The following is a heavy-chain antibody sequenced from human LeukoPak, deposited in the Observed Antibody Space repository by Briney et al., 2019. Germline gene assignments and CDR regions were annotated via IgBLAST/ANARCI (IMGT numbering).Heavy chain of an antibody. D-gene: IGHD2-2*01. CDR2: IYYSGST. J-gene: IGHJ5*02. V-gene: IGHV4-59*01. CDR3: ARTTEDCSSTSCYQYWFDP. Sequence: SETLSLTCTVSGGSISNYYWSWIRQPPGKGLEWIGYIYYSGSTNYNPSLKSRVTISVDTSKNQFSLKLNSVTAADTAVYYCARTTEDCSSTSCYQYWFDPWGEGTLVTVSS. CDR1: GGSISNYY.